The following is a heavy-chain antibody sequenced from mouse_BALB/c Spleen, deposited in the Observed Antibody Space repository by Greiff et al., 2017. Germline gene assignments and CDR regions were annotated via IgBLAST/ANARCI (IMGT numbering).Heavy chain of an antibody. CDR3: ARRGYGYEYYFDY. CDR2: IYPGNVNT. Sequence: VQLQQSGPELVKPGASVRISCKASGYTFTSYYIHWVKQRPGQGLEWIGWIYPGNVNTKYNEKFKGKATLTADKSSSTAYMQLSSLTSEDSAVYFCARRGYGYEYYFDYWGQGTTLTVSS. D-gene: IGHD1-2*01. V-gene: IGHV1S56*01. J-gene: IGHJ2*01. CDR1: GYTFTSYY.